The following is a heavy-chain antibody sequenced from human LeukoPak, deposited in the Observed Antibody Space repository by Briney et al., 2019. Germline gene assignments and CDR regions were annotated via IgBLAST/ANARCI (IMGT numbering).Heavy chain of an antibody. CDR1: GGSITPYY. D-gene: IGHD5-18*01. CDR3: ASTAPNPILWLLYY. CDR2: IYYSGST. J-gene: IGHJ4*02. Sequence: PSETLSLTCTVSGGSITPYYWSWIRQPPGKGLEWIGYIYYSGSTNYNPSLKSRVTISVDTSKNQVSLKLSSVTAADTAVYYCASTAPNPILWLLYYWGQGTLVTVSS. V-gene: IGHV4-59*12.